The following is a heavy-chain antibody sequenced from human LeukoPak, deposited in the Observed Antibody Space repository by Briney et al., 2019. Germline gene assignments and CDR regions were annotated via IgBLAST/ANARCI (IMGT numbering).Heavy chain of an antibody. CDR2: MNPNSGNT. CDR1: GYTFTSYD. D-gene: IGHD3-3*01. J-gene: IGHJ4*02. Sequence: ASVTVSCKASGYTFTSYDINWVRQATGQGLEWMEWMNPNSGNTGYAQKFQGRVTMTRNTSISTAYMELSSLRSEDTAVYYCARGRYYDFWSGYYVLNFDYWGQGTLVTVSS. V-gene: IGHV1-8*01. CDR3: ARGRYYDFWSGYYVLNFDY.